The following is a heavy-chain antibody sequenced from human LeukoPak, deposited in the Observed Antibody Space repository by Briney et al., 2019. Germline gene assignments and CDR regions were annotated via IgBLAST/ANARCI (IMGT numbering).Heavy chain of an antibody. CDR1: GFTFSSYG. J-gene: IGHJ6*04. V-gene: IGHV3-30*18. Sequence: GGSLRLSCAASGFTFSSYGMHWVRQAPGKGLEWVAVISYDGSNKYYADSVKGRFTISRDNSKNTLYLQMNSLRAEDTAGYYCAKEVVPAARYYYYGMDVWGKGTTVTVSS. CDR3: AKEVVPAARYYYYGMDV. CDR2: ISYDGSNK. D-gene: IGHD2-2*01.